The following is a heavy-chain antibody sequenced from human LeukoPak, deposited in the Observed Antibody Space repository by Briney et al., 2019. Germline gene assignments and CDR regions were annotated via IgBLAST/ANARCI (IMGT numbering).Heavy chain of an antibody. CDR2: IYYSGST. D-gene: IGHD3-3*01. CDR1: GGSISNYY. CDR3: ARGDDFWSGYPFDY. V-gene: IGHV4-59*01. Sequence: SETLSLTCTVSGGSISNYYWSWIRQPPGKGLEWIGYIYYSGSTNYNPSLKSRVTISVDTSKNQFSLKLSSVTAADTAVYYCARGDDFWSGYPFDYWGQGTLVTVSS. J-gene: IGHJ4*02.